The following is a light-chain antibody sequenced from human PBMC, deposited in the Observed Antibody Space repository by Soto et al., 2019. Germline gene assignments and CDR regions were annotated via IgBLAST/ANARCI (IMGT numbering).Light chain of an antibody. CDR1: QGIRGD. J-gene: IGKJ4*01. V-gene: IGKV1-6*01. Sequence: AMQMTQSPSSLSAALGDRVAITCRASQGIRGDLGWYQQKPGKAPNLLISATSTLQSGVPSRFSGRGSGTNFTLTISSLQPEDFAAYYCQQSYSTPLTFGGGTKVDIK. CDR2: ATS. CDR3: QQSYSTPLT.